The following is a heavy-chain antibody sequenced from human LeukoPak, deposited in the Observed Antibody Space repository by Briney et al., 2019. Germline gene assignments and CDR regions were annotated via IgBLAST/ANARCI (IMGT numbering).Heavy chain of an antibody. V-gene: IGHV3-30*18. CDR3: VKDNPLDY. CDR1: GFTFSSYG. J-gene: IGHJ4*02. CDR2: ISYDGSNK. Sequence: PGGSLRLSCAASGFTFSSYGMHWVRQAPGKGLEWVAVISYDGSNKKYGDSVKGRFTISRDNSKNTLDLQMNSLRAEDTAVYYCVKDNPLDYWGQGTLVIVSS.